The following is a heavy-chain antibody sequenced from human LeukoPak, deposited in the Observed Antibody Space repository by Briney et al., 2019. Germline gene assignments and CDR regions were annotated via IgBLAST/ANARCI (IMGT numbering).Heavy chain of an antibody. D-gene: IGHD3-22*01. Sequence: SETLSLTCTVSGGSISSGNYYWSWIRQPPGKGLEWIGYIHNSGNTYYNPSLQNRITISVDTSKNQFTLKLSSVTAADAAMYYCARLYYDSSGQYYFDYWGQGTLVTVSS. V-gene: IGHV4-30-4*02. J-gene: IGHJ4*02. CDR2: IHNSGNT. CDR3: ARLYYDSSGQYYFDY. CDR1: GGSISSGNYY.